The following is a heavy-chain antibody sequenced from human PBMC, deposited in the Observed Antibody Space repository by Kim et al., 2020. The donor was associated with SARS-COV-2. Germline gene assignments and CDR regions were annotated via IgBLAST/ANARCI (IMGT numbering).Heavy chain of an antibody. Sequence: GGSLRLSCAASGFTFSSYGMHWVRQAPGKGLEWVAVIWYDGSNKYYADSVKGRFTISRDNSKNTLYLQMNSLRAEDTAVYYCARVAAARSSYYYYGMDVWGQGTTVTVSS. J-gene: IGHJ6*02. CDR1: GFTFSSYG. V-gene: IGHV3-33*01. D-gene: IGHD6-6*01. CDR3: ARVAAARSSYYYYGMDV. CDR2: IWYDGSNK.